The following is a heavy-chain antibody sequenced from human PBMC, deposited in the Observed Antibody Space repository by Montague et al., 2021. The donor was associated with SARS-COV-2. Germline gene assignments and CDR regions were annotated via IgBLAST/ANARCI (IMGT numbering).Heavy chain of an antibody. Sequence: SQTLSLTCVMSGDSISTDNWWTWVRLPPEKGLEWVGEIYHTGSTKYKPSLKSRVSMSVDTSKNHFTLRLSSVTAADTAVYYCANFRRTQLLVGTLYYGMDVWGQGTTVTVSS. CDR2: IYHTGST. CDR3: ANFRRTQLLVGTLYYGMDV. CDR1: GDSISTDNW. V-gene: IGHV4-4*02. J-gene: IGHJ6*02. D-gene: IGHD2-2*01.